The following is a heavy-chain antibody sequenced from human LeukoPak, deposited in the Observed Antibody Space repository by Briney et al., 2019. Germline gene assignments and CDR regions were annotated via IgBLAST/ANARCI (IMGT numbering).Heavy chain of an antibody. CDR3: AAQKAGSGSYYYYYYMDV. CDR1: GFTFSSYA. Sequence: GRSLRLSCAASGFTFSSYAMHWVRQAPGKGLEWVAVISYDGSNKYYADSVKGRFTISRDNSKNTLYLQMNSLRSEDTAVYYCAAQKAGSGSYYYYYYMDVWGKGTTVAVSS. D-gene: IGHD3-10*01. V-gene: IGHV3-30-3*01. CDR2: ISYDGSNK. J-gene: IGHJ6*03.